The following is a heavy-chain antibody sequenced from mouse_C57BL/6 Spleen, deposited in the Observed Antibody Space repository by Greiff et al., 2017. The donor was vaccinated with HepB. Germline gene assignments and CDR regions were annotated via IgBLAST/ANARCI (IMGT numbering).Heavy chain of an antibody. CDR1: GYSITSGYY. V-gene: IGHV3-6*01. J-gene: IGHJ2*01. CDR2: ISYDGSN. CDR3: ARDEMRLRGFDY. D-gene: IGHD2-4*01. Sequence: EVQLVESGPGLVKPSQSLSLTCSVTGYSITSGYYWNWIRQFPGNKLEWMGYISYDGSNNYNPTLKNRISITRDTSKNQFFLKLNSVTTEDTATYYCARDEMRLRGFDYWGQGTTLTVSS.